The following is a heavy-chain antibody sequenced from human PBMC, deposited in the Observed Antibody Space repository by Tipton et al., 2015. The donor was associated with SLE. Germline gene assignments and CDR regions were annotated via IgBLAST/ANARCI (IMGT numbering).Heavy chain of an antibody. Sequence: TLSLTCTVSGGSISSYYWSWIRQPPGKGLEWIGYIYYTGSTNYNPSVKSRVTISVDTSKNQFSLKLSSVTAADTAVYYCARQSSYYYYGMDVWGQGTTVTVSS. CDR3: ARQSSYYYYGMDV. CDR2: IYYTGST. J-gene: IGHJ6*02. V-gene: IGHV4-59*08. CDR1: GGSISSYY.